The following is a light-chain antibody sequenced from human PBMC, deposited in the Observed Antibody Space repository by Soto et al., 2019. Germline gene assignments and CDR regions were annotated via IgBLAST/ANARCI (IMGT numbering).Light chain of an antibody. J-gene: IGKJ4*01. Sequence: DIQVTQSPCSVSASVGDRVTITCRTSQDVSSWLAWYQQKPGKAPELLIYSASTLQTGVPSRFSGSGSGTDFTLTISSLQPEDFATYYCQPANSFPLTFGGGTKVEIK. CDR3: QPANSFPLT. V-gene: IGKV1-12*01. CDR1: QDVSSW. CDR2: SAS.